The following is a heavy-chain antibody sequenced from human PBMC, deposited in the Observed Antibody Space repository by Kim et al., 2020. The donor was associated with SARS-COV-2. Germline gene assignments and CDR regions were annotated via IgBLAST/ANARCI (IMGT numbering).Heavy chain of an antibody. J-gene: IGHJ3*01. CDR3: TRGPQTDAFDL. V-gene: IGHV4-59*08. Sequence: SETLSLTCTVSGDSISSFSWSWIRQPPGKGLEWIGYVNYTGGTRYSDSLQSRVTISRDTSKNQFSLRLTAVTAADTAVYFCTRGPQTDAFDLWGQGTMVTVS. CDR1: GDSISSFS. CDR2: VNYTGGT.